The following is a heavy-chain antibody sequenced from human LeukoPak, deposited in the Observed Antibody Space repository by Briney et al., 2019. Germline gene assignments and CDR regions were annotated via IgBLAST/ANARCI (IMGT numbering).Heavy chain of an antibody. CDR3: ARETDGYPNYFDY. CDR1: GGSISSSSYY. Sequence: SETLSLTCTVSGGSISSSSYYWGWIRQPPGKGLEWIGSIYYSGSTYYNPSLKSRVTISVDTSKNQFSLRLSSVTAADTAVYYCARETDGYPNYFDYWGQGTLVTVSS. V-gene: IGHV4-39*07. CDR2: IYYSGST. J-gene: IGHJ4*02. D-gene: IGHD5-24*01.